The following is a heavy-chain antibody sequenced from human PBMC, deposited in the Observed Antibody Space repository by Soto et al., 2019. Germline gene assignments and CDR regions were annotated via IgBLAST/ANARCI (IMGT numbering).Heavy chain of an antibody. CDR3: ARGYYYDSSGYYRENWFDP. CDR2: IYHSGST. V-gene: IGHV4-30-2*01. D-gene: IGHD3-22*01. J-gene: IGHJ5*02. Sequence: PSETLSLTCAVSGGSISCGGYSWSWIRQPPGKGLEWIGYIYHSGSTYYNPSLKSRVTISVDRSKNQFSLKLSSVTAADTAVYYCARGYYYDSSGYYRENWFDPWGQGTLVTVSS. CDR1: GGSISCGGYS.